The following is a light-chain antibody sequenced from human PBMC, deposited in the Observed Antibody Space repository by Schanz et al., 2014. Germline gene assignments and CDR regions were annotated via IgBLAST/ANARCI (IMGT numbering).Light chain of an antibody. Sequence: QSALTQPASVSGSPGQSITISCTGTSSDVGSYNLVSWYQQHPGKAPKLMIYEGSKRPSGVSNRFSGSKSANTASLTVSGLQAEDEADYYCSSYVGSNNWVFGGGTKLTVL. CDR3: SSYVGSNNWV. J-gene: IGLJ3*02. CDR2: EGS. CDR1: SSDVGSYNL. V-gene: IGLV2-14*02.